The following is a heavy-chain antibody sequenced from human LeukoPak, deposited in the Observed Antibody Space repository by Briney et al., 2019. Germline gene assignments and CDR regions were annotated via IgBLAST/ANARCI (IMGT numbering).Heavy chain of an antibody. J-gene: IGHJ4*02. CDR3: ARAYYGSGSYYNGISLVDY. CDR1: GFTFSRDE. CDR2: ITGSGTNT. V-gene: IGHV3-48*03. D-gene: IGHD3-10*01. Sequence: PGGSLRLSCVTSGFTFSRDETNWVRQAPGKGLEWVSYITGSGTNTYYADSVKGRFTISRDNAKNSLYLQMNSLRAEDTAVYYCARAYYGSGSYYNGISLVDYWGQGTLVTVSS.